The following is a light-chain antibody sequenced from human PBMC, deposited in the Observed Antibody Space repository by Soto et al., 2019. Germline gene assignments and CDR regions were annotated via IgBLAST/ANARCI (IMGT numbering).Light chain of an antibody. J-gene: IGKJ1*01. Sequence: VLTQSPATLAVSPGERGTLSCKASQSLSSNLAWYQQRPGQAPRLLIYGASSRATGIPDRFSGRGSGTDFTLTVSRLEPEDCAVYYGQQHGSSPQTFGQGTKVDIK. V-gene: IGKV3-20*01. CDR3: QQHGSSPQT. CDR1: QSLSSN. CDR2: GAS.